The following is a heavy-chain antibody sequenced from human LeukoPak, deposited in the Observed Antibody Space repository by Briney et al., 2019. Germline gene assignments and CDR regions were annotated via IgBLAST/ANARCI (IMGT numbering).Heavy chain of an antibody. D-gene: IGHD2-2*01. CDR2: LNPNSGNT. CDR1: GYTFTGYD. V-gene: IGHV1-8*03. CDR3: ARGGRGVVPAAPYFSWFDP. Sequence: GASVKVSCKASGYTFTGYDINWVRQATGQGLEWVGWLNPNSGNTGYAQKFQGRVTITRDTSITTAYMELSSLRSEDTAVYYCARGGRGVVPAAPYFSWFDPWGQGTLVTVSS. J-gene: IGHJ5*02.